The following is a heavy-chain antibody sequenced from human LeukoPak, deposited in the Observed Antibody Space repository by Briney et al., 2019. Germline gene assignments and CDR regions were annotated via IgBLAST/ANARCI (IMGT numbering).Heavy chain of an antibody. CDR1: GGSISSYY. V-gene: IGHV4-59*01. D-gene: IGHD5-18*01. J-gene: IGHJ4*02. CDR2: IYYSGST. Sequence: PSETLSLTCSVSGGSISSYYWSWIRQPPGKGLEWIGYIYYSGSTNYNPSLKSRVTISVDTSKNQFSLKLSSVTAADTAVYYCARDLSYGGPGYFDYWGQGTLVTVSS. CDR3: ARDLSYGGPGYFDY.